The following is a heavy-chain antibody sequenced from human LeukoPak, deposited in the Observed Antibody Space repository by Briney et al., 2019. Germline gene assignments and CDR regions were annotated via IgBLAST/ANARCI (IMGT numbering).Heavy chain of an antibody. Sequence: GGSLRLSCAASGFTFSSSSMNWVRQAPGKGLEWVSSISSSSSYIYYADSLKGRFTISRDNSKNTLYLQMDSLRAEDTAVYYCAKNPFMGYGSDYFDDWGQGTLVTVSS. J-gene: IGHJ4*02. V-gene: IGHV3-21*04. D-gene: IGHD3-10*01. CDR1: GFTFSSSS. CDR2: ISSSSSYI. CDR3: AKNPFMGYGSDYFDD.